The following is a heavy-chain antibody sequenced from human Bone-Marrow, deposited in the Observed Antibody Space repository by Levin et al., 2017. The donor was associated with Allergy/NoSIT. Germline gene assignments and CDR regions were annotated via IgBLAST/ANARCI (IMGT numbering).Heavy chain of an antibody. CDR3: ARWRWLQSEFDY. V-gene: IGHV3-7*01. CDR2: IKHDGSEK. Sequence: GESLKISCAASGFTFSTHWMSWVRQAPGKGLEWVAHIKHDGSEKLYVDSVKGRFTISRDNAKSSMYLQMNTLRVVDTAVYYCARWRWLQSEFDYWGQGTLVTVSS. D-gene: IGHD5-24*01. J-gene: IGHJ4*02. CDR1: GFTFSTHW.